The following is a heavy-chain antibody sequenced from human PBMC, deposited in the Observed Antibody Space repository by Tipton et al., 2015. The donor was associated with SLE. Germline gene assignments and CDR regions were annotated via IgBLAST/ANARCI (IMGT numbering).Heavy chain of an antibody. CDR2: IRYDGSNK. CDR3: AKDMDSSALGGY. CDR1: GFTFSSYG. V-gene: IGHV3-30*02. Sequence: SLRLSCAASGFTFSSYGMHWVRQAPGKGLEWVAFIRYDGSNKYYADSVKGRFPISRDNSKNTLHLQMNSLRAEDTAVYYCAKDMDSSALGGYWGRGTLVTVSS. D-gene: IGHD6-19*01. J-gene: IGHJ4*02.